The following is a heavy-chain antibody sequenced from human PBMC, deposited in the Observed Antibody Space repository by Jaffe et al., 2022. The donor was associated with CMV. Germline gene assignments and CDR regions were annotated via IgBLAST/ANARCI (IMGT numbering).Heavy chain of an antibody. Sequence: EVQLVESGGGLVQPGGSLRLSCAASGFTFSSYAMSWVRQAPGKGLEWVSAISGSGGSTYYADSVKGRFTISRDNSKNTLYLQMNSLRAEDTAVYYCAKDGEYGGTKPADPYNWFDPWGQGTLVTVSS. CDR1: GFTFSSYA. J-gene: IGHJ5*02. V-gene: IGHV3-23*04. D-gene: IGHD2-2*01. CDR2: ISGSGGST. CDR3: AKDGEYGGTKPADPYNWFDP.